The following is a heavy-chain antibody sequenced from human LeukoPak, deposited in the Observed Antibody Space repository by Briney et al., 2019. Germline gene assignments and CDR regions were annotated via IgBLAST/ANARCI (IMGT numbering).Heavy chain of an antibody. Sequence: SETLSLTCTVSGGSISSYYWSWIRQPPGKGLEWIGNIYYSGSTNYNPSLKSRVTISVDTSKNQFSLKLSSVTAADTAVYYCARDRRQRDYFDFWGQGARVTVSS. D-gene: IGHD1-1*01. CDR1: GGSISSYY. V-gene: IGHV4-59*01. CDR2: IYYSGST. J-gene: IGHJ4*02. CDR3: ARDRRQRDYFDF.